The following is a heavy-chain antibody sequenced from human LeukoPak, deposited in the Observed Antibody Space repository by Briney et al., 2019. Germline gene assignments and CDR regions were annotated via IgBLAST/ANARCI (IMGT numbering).Heavy chain of an antibody. CDR1: GFTFSSYS. J-gene: IGHJ4*02. CDR3: AKDRTVTTAVGDY. V-gene: IGHV3-23*01. D-gene: IGHD4-11*01. CDR2: ISGSGGST. Sequence: GGSLRLSCAASGFTFSSYSMNWVRQAPGKGLEWVSAISGSGGSTYYADSVKGRFTISRDNSKNTLYLQMNSLRAEDTAVYYCAKDRTVTTAVGDYWGQGTLVTVSS.